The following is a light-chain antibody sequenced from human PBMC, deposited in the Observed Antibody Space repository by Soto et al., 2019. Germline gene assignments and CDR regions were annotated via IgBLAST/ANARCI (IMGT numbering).Light chain of an antibody. CDR2: DAS. J-gene: IGKJ3*01. CDR3: QQYDIRPV. CDR1: QDITNY. Sequence: DIQMTQSPSSLSASVGDRVTITCQASQDITNYVNWYQQKPGKAPKLLIYDASNVETGVPSRFRGSGSGTDFTFTISSLQPEDVATYYCQQYDIRPVFGPGTKVDIK. V-gene: IGKV1-33*01.